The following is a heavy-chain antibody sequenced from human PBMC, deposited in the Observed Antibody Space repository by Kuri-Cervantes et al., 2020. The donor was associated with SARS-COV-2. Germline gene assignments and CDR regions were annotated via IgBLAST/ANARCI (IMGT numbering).Heavy chain of an antibody. CDR1: GYTFTSYA. V-gene: IGHV1-3*01. CDR2: INAGNGNT. J-gene: IGHJ6*02. Sequence: ASVKVSCKASGYTFTSYAMHWVRQAPGQRLEWMGWINAGNGNTKYSQKFQGRVTITRDTSASTAYMELSSLRSEGTAVYYCARDTYCSSTSCYRGAMDVWGQGTTVTVSS. D-gene: IGHD2-2*02. CDR3: ARDTYCSSTSCYRGAMDV.